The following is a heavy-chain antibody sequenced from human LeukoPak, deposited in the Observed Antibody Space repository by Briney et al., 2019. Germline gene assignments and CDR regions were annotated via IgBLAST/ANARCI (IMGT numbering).Heavy chain of an antibody. D-gene: IGHD1-1*01. CDR2: IWYDGSNK. J-gene: IGHJ4*02. CDR1: GFTFSSYG. V-gene: IGHV3-33*01. Sequence: GGCLRLSCAASGFTFSSYGMHWVRQAPGKGLEWVAVIWYDGSNKYYADPVKGRFTISRDNSKNTLYLQMNSLRAEDTAVYYCARGTSGGYEGDYWGQGTLVTVSS. CDR3: ARGTSGGYEGDY.